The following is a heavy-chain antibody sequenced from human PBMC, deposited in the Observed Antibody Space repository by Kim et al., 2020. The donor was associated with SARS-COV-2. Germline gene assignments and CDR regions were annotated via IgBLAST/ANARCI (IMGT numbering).Heavy chain of an antibody. CDR3: ASHQRYSRGWYV. D-gene: IGHD6-13*01. Sequence: AETLSLTCTVSGGSLSSSSYYWGWIRQPPGKGREWIGTTYYSGNTYYNSSLKSRVTITVDTSKNQFSLKPGSVTAADTAVLYCASHQRYSRGWYV. CDR1: GGSLSSSSYY. J-gene: IGHJ2*01. V-gene: IGHV4-39*01. CDR2: TYYSGNT.